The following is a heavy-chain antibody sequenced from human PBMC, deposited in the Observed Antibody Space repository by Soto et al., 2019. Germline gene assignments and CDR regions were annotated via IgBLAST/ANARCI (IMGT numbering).Heavy chain of an antibody. CDR1: RFTVNNFG. CDR3: AKDVFSGGWYTYFDT. V-gene: IGHV3-30*18. D-gene: IGHD6-19*01. Sequence: QVHLVASGEGVVQPGGSLRLSCAASRFTVNNFGMHWVRQAPGKGPEWVAMISHDGTANYFADTVKGRFTISRDNSKNTLYLQMNNLRTEDTAVYYCAKDVFSGGWYTYFDTWGQGTLVTVSS. J-gene: IGHJ5*02. CDR2: ISHDGTAN.